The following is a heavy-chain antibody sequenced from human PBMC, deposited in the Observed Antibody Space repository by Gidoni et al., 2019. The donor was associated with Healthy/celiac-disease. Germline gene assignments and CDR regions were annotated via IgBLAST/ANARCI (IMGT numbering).Heavy chain of an antibody. CDR1: GGSFSGYY. D-gene: IGHD5-18*01. CDR2: INHSVST. Sequence: QVQLQQWGAGLLKPSETLSLTCAVSGGSFSGYYWSWIRQPPGKGLEWIGEINHSVSTNYNPSLKSRVTISVDTSKNQFSLKLSSVTAADTAVYYCARAAMVRQGLDYWGQGTLVTVSS. V-gene: IGHV4-34*01. J-gene: IGHJ4*02. CDR3: ARAAMVRQGLDY.